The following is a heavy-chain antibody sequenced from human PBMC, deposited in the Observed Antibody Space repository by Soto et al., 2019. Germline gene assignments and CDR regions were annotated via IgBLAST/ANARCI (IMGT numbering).Heavy chain of an antibody. Sequence: QEQLVESGGGVVQPGRPLRLSCAASEFTFSPYPRHWVRQAPGKGLEWVAVISFDGATKYYADSVKGRFAISRDNSMNTLYLQMNSLRTEDTGVYYCAKDQSASSNSYHAMDVWGPGTTVTVSS. CDR3: AKDQSASSNSYHAMDV. D-gene: IGHD6-6*01. CDR2: ISFDGATK. J-gene: IGHJ6*01. V-gene: IGHV3-30*09. CDR1: EFTFSPYP.